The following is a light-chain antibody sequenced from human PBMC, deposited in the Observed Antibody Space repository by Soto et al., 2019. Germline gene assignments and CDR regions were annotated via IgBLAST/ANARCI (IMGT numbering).Light chain of an antibody. CDR2: DVS. J-gene: IGKJ2*03. CDR3: QHYKSHPYS. Sequence: DVQMTQSPSTLSASVGDRVTITCRASQSIEGWFAWFQQKPGKAPKVIIYDVSPLESGVSPRFRGSGYGTEVTHPCTSRHADDIANYHCQHYKSHPYSLGQGTKLEI. CDR1: QSIEGW. V-gene: IGKV1-5*01.